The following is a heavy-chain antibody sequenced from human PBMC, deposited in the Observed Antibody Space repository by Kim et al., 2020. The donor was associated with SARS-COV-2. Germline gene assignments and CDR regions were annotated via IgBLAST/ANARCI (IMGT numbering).Heavy chain of an antibody. CDR1: GDSVSSNSAA. V-gene: IGHV6-1*01. CDR2: TYYRSKWYN. J-gene: IGHJ6*03. D-gene: IGHD6-6*01. Sequence: SQTLSLTCAISGDSVSSNSAAWNWIRQSPSRGLEWLGRTYYRSKWYNDYAVSVKSRITINPDTSKNQFSLQLNSVTPEDTAVYYCARERGGMSSSSLVYYYYYYMDVWGKGTTVTVSS. CDR3: ARERGGMSSSSLVYYYYYYMDV.